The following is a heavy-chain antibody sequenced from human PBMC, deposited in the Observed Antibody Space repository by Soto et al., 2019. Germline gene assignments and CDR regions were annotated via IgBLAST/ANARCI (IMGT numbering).Heavy chain of an antibody. CDR3: ARETVTEFLSYYGMDV. D-gene: IGHD4-17*01. V-gene: IGHV1-46*01. Sequence: QVQLVQSGAEVKKPGASVKVSCKASGYTFTSYYMHWVRQAPGQGLEWMGIINPSGGSTSYAQKFQGRVTMTRDTSTSTVYMELSSLRSEDTAVYYCARETVTEFLSYYGMDVWGQGTTVTVSS. CDR2: INPSGGST. CDR1: GYTFTSYY. J-gene: IGHJ6*02.